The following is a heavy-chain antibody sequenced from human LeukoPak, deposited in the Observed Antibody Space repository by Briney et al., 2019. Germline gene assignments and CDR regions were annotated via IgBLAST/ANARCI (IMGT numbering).Heavy chain of an antibody. CDR3: AKDSYSKGDY. Sequence: GGSLRLSCAASGFTFSSHAINWVRQAPGKGLEWVANIKNDGTVKNYVDSVKGRFTISRDNAKNSLYLQMNSLRAEDTGVYYCAKDSYSKGDYWGQGVLVTVSS. V-gene: IGHV3-7*01. CDR1: GFTFSSHA. CDR2: IKNDGTVK. D-gene: IGHD5-18*01. J-gene: IGHJ4*02.